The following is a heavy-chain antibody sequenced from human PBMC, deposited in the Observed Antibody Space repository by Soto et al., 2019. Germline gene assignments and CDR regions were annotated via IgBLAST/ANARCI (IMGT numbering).Heavy chain of an antibody. J-gene: IGHJ6*02. CDR3: ARDYEYGMDV. Sequence: SETLSLTCTVSGGSISSSSYYWGWIRQPPGKGLEWIGSIYYSGSTYYNPSLKSRVTISVDTSKNQFSLKLSSVTAADTAVYYCARDYEYGMDVWGQGTPVTVSS. V-gene: IGHV4-39*02. CDR2: IYYSGST. CDR1: GGSISSSSYY.